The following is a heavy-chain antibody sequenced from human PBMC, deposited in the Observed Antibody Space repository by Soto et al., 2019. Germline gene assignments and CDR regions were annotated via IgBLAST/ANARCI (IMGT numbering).Heavy chain of an antibody. CDR1: GFTFNSYG. V-gene: IGHV3-33*01. D-gene: IGHD5-18*01. CDR2: IWYDGSNK. CDR3: ARGEGYAYGYLTY. Sequence: QVHLVESGGGVVQPGRSLRVSCAASGFTFNSYGMHWVRQAPGKGLEWVAVIWYDGSNKYYADSVEGRFTISRDNSKNTVYLQMNSLCAEDTAVYYCARGEGYAYGYLTYWGQGTLVTVSS. J-gene: IGHJ4*02.